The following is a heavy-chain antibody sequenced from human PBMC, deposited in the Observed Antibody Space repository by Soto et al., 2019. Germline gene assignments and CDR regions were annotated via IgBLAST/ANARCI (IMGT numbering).Heavy chain of an antibody. J-gene: IGHJ6*02. CDR3: ASSTYSSSSNFYYGMDV. Sequence: GESLKISCKCAGYSFTSYWICWVRQIPGKGLEWMGIIYPGDSDTRYSPSFQGQVTISADKSISTAYLQWSSLKASDTAMYYCASSTYSSSSNFYYGMDVWGQGTTVTVSS. CDR2: IYPGDSDT. CDR1: GYSFTSYW. D-gene: IGHD6-6*01. V-gene: IGHV5-51*01.